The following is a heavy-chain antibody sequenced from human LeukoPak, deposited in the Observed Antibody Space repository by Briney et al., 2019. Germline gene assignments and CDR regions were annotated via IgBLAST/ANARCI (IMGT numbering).Heavy chain of an antibody. CDR2: ISTTSDYI. CDR1: GFTFSGYS. V-gene: IGHV3-21*01. Sequence: EGSLRLSCAASGFTFSGYSMNWVRQAPGKGLEWVSSISTTSDYIHYADSLKGRVAISRDNAKNSLYLQMNSLRAEDTAVYYCARGGIYSQGFDYWGQGSLVTVSS. D-gene: IGHD6-13*01. J-gene: IGHJ4*02. CDR3: ARGGIYSQGFDY.